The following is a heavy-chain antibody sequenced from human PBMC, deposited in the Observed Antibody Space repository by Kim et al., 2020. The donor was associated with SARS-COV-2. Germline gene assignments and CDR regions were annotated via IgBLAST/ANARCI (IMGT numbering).Heavy chain of an antibody. Sequence: GGSLRLSCAASGFTFSSYWMTWVRQAPGKGLEWVANIKQDGSEKYYVDSVKGRFTISRDNAKNSLYLQMNSLRAADTAVYYCVYGKTSGDYWCQGTLVTV. J-gene: IGHJ4*02. V-gene: IGHV3-7*01. CDR2: IKQDGSEK. CDR3: VYGKTSGDY. D-gene: IGHD2-8*01. CDR1: GFTFSSYW.